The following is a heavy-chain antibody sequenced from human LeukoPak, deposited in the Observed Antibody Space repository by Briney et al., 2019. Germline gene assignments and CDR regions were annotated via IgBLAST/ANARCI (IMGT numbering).Heavy chain of an antibody. CDR1: GGSLSSSNW. J-gene: IGHJ2*01. CDR2: IYHSGST. Sequence: PSGTPFPTCAVSGGSLSSSNWWSWVRQPPGKGLEWIGEIYHSGSTNYNPSLKSRVTISVDKSKNQFSLKLSSVTAADTAVYYCARQEFGEWRPHWYFDLWGRGTLVTVSS. V-gene: IGHV4-4*02. D-gene: IGHD3-10*01. CDR3: ARQEFGEWRPHWYFDL.